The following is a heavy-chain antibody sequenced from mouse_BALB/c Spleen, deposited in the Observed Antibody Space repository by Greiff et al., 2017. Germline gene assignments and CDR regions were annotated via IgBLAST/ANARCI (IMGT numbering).Heavy chain of an antibody. CDR1: GYSITSDYA. J-gene: IGHJ4*01. V-gene: IGHV3-2*02. Sequence: ESGPGLVKPSQSLSLTCTVTGYSITSDYAWNWIRQFPGNKLEWMGYISYSGSTSYNPSLKSRISITRDTSKNQFFLQLNSVTTEDTATYYCERLYYYGSRAMDYWGQGTSVTVSS. D-gene: IGHD1-1*01. CDR3: ERLYYYGSRAMDY. CDR2: ISYSGST.